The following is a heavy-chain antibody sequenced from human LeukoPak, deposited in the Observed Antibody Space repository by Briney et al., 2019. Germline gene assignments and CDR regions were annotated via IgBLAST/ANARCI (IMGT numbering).Heavy chain of an antibody. V-gene: IGHV4-39*01. CDR3: ARDHGDFVQHD. CDR1: GDSISSGNFY. J-gene: IGHJ4*02. CDR2: IYYNGIT. Sequence: SETLSLTCTVSGDSISSGNFYWGWIRQPPGKELQWIGSIYYNGITHYNPSLESRVTISADTSTNEFSLKLRSVTAADTAMYYCARDHGDFVQHDWGQGTLVTVS. D-gene: IGHD4-17*01.